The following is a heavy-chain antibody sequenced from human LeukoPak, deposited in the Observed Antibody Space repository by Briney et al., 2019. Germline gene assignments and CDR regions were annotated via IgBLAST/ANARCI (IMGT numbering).Heavy chain of an antibody. V-gene: IGHV1-2*02. CDR1: GYTFTGYY. D-gene: IGHD2-2*02. Sequence: ASVKVSCKASGYTFTGYYMHWVRQAPGQGLEWMGWINPNSGGTNYAQKFQGRVTMTRDTSISTAYMELSRLRSDDTAVYYCARAFIGYCSSTSCYTAKAWFYPWGQGTLVTVSS. CDR2: INPNSGGT. J-gene: IGHJ5*02. CDR3: ARAFIGYCSSTSCYTAKAWFYP.